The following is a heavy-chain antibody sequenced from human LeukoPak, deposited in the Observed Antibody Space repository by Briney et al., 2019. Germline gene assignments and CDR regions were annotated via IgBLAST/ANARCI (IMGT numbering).Heavy chain of an antibody. Sequence: SETLSLTCTVSGGSISSSSYYWGWIRQPPGKGLEWIGSIYYSGKTYYNAFLKSRVTISVDTSKNQFSLKLSSVTAADTAVYYCARAPGFFGVVTLAFDIWGQGTMVTVSS. D-gene: IGHD3-3*01. CDR1: GGSISSSSYY. V-gene: IGHV4-39*07. CDR2: IYYSGKT. CDR3: ARAPGFFGVVTLAFDI. J-gene: IGHJ3*02.